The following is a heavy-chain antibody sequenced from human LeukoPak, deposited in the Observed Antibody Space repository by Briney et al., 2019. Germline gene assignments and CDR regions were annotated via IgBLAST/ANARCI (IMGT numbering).Heavy chain of an antibody. Sequence: GRSLRLSCAASGFTFDDYAMHWVRQAPGKGLEWVSGISWNSGSIGYADSVKGRFTISRDNAKNSLYLQMNSLRAEDTALYYCAKDITYYYDSSGYRFDYWGQVTLVTVSS. CDR3: AKDITYYYDSSGYRFDY. CDR1: GFTFDDYA. J-gene: IGHJ4*02. V-gene: IGHV3-9*01. D-gene: IGHD3-22*01. CDR2: ISWNSGSI.